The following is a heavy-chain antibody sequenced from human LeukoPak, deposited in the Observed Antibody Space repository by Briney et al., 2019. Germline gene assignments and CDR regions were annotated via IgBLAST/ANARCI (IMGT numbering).Heavy chain of an antibody. CDR3: ARDLGYCTNGVCHTRFDY. D-gene: IGHD2-8*01. CDR2: ISGSGDST. J-gene: IGHJ4*02. V-gene: IGHV3-23*01. Sequence: PGGSLRLSCAASGFTFSSFALSWVRQAPGKGLEWVSSISGSGDSTYYMESVKGRFTISRDNSENTLYLQMNSLRADDTAAYYCARDLGYCTNGVCHTRFDYWGQGTLVAVSS. CDR1: GFTFSSFA.